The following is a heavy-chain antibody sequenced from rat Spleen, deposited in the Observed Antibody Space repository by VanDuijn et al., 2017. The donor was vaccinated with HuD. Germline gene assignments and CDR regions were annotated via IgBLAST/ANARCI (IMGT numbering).Heavy chain of an antibody. CDR3: TSHYDGTYPFTY. V-gene: IGHV5S13*01. CDR2: INTDGSST. CDR1: GFTFSNYG. Sequence: EVQLVESGGGLVQPGRSLKLSCAASGFTFSNYGMAWVRQAPTKGLEWVASINTDGSSTYYRDSVKGRFTVSRDNAKSTLYLQMDSLRSEDTATYYCTSHYDGTYPFTYWGQGTLVTVSS. D-gene: IGHD1-12*02. J-gene: IGHJ3*01.